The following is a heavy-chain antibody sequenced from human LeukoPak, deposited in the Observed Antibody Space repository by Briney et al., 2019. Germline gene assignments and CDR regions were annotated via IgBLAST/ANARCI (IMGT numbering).Heavy chain of an antibody. J-gene: IGHJ4*02. CDR3: AARDKSCSGGVCDPIDY. CDR2: VNRDGTTT. CDR1: GFNVRSYW. Sequence: QPGGSLRLSCAASGFNVRSYWMHWVRQVPGKGLVWVSRVNRDGTTTSYANSVKGRFTISKDIAKNTLFLQMNSLRADDTAVYYCAARDKSCSGGVCDPIDYWGQGTLVTVSS. D-gene: IGHD2-8*02. V-gene: IGHV3-74*01.